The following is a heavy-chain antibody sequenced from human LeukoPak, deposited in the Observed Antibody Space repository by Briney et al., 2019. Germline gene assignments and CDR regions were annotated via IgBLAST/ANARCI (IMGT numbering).Heavy chain of an antibody. J-gene: IGHJ4*02. CDR3: ATAHILTGYYPPRY. CDR2: FDPEDGET. Sequence: ASVTVSCKVSGYTLTELSMHWVRQAPGKGLEWMGGFDPEDGETIYAQKFQGRVTMTEDTSTDTAYMELSSLRSEDTAVYYCATAHILTGYYPPRYWGQGTLVTVSS. D-gene: IGHD3-9*01. V-gene: IGHV1-24*01. CDR1: GYTLTELS.